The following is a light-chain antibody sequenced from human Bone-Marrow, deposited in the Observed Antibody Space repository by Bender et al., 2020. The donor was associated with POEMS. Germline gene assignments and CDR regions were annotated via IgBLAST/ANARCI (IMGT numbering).Light chain of an antibody. CDR1: SSDVGGYTY. J-gene: IGLJ2*01. CDR2: EVS. CDR3: CSYAGSRTWVL. Sequence: QSVLTQPPSVSGTPGQRVTISCTGTSSDVGGYTYVSWYQQHAGKAPKLMIYEVSKRPSGVSHRFSGSKSGNTASLTISGLQTEDEADYYCCSYAGSRTWVLFGGGTKLTVL. V-gene: IGLV2-23*02.